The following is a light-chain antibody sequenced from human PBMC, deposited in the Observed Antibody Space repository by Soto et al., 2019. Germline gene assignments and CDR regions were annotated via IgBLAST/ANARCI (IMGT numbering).Light chain of an antibody. V-gene: IGLV2-14*03. J-gene: IGLJ1*01. CDR2: DVS. CDR1: SSDVGGYNY. Sequence: QSVLTQPASVSGSPGQSITISCTGTSSDVGGYNYVSWYQHNPGKAPKLMIYDVSNRPSGVSNRFSGSKSGNTASLTISGLQAEDEADYYCSSYTSSSTPYVFGTGTKLTVL. CDR3: SSYTSSSTPYV.